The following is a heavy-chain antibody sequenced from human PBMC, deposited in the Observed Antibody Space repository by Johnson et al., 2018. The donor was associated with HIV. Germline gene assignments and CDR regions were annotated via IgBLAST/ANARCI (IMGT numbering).Heavy chain of an antibody. D-gene: IGHD2-21*01. V-gene: IGHV3-23*04. CDR3: SKDFVTHGAFDI. J-gene: IGHJ3*02. Sequence: VQLVESGGGLVQPGGSLRLSCAASGFTVSSNYMSWVRQAPGKGLEWVSAISGRGGSTYHADYVKGRFTISRDNSKNTLSLQMNSLRAEDTAVYYCSKDFVTHGAFDIWGQGTMVTVSS. CDR1: GFTVSSNY. CDR2: ISGRGGST.